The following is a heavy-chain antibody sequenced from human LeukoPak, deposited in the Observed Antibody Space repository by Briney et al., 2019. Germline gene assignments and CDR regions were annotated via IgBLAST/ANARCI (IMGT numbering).Heavy chain of an antibody. V-gene: IGHV4-61*01. CDR1: GGSVSSGSYY. Sequence: SETLSLTCTVSGGSVSSGSYYWSWIRHPPGKGLEWIGYIYYRGSTNYNPSLKSRVTISVDTSKNQFSLKLSSVTAADTAVYYCARDPGLDYWGQGTLVTVSS. J-gene: IGHJ4*02. CDR3: ARDPGLDY. CDR2: IYYRGST.